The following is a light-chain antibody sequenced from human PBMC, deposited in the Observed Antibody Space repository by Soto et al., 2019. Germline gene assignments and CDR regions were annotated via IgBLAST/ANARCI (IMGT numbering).Light chain of an antibody. V-gene: IGKV2-28*01. CDR3: MQALQTPIT. CDR2: LGS. J-gene: IGKJ3*01. CDR1: QSLLHSNGYNY. Sequence: DIVMTQSPLSLPVTPGEPASISCRSSQSLLHSNGYNYLDWYLQKPGQSPQLLIYLGSDRASGVPGRFSGSGSGTDFTLKISRVEAEDVGVYYCMQALQTPITFGPGTKVDI.